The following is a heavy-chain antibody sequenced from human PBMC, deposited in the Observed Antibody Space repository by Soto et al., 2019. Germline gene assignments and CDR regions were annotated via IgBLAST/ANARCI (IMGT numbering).Heavy chain of an antibody. J-gene: IGHJ6*03. V-gene: IGHV1-69*04. CDR1: GGTFSSYT. CDR2: IIPILGIA. CDR3: ARDLYYYGSGSYSHTYYYYYMDV. Sequence: SVKVSCKASGGTFSSYTISWVRQAPGQGLEWMGRIIPILGIANYAQKFQGRVTITADKSTSTAYMELSSLRSEDTAVYYCARDLYYYGSGSYSHTYYYYYMDVWGKGTTVTVSS. D-gene: IGHD3-10*01.